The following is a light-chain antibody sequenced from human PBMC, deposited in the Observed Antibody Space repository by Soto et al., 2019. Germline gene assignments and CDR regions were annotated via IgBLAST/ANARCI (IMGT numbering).Light chain of an antibody. CDR1: SGHSSYA. CDR3: QTWGTGIHV. CDR2: LNSDGSH. Sequence: QSVLTQSPSASASLGASVKLTCTLSSGHSSYAIAWHQQQPEKGPRYLMKLNSDGSHCKGDGIPDRFSGSSSGAERYLIISSLQSEDEADYYCQTWGTGIHVFGTGTKVTVL. V-gene: IGLV4-69*01. J-gene: IGLJ1*01.